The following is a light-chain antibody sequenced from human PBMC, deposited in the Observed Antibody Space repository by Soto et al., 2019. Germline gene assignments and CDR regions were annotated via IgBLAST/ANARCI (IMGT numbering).Light chain of an antibody. V-gene: IGLV1-40*01. J-gene: IGLJ2*01. Sequence: QSVLTQPPSVSASPGQRVTISCTGSSSNIGAGYDVHWYQQLPGTAPKLLIYGNSNRPSGVPDRFSGSKSGTSASLAITALQAEDEADYYCQSYDSSLSGYVVFGGGTKLTVL. CDR1: SSNIGAGYD. CDR2: GNS. CDR3: QSYDSSLSGYVV.